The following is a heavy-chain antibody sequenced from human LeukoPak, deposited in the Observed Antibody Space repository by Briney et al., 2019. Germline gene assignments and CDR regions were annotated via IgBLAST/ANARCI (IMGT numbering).Heavy chain of an antibody. J-gene: IGHJ4*02. CDR3: ARDLSGYRDY. V-gene: IGHV4-39*07. CDR2: IYYSGST. D-gene: IGHD2-15*01. Sequence: NASETLSLTRTVSGGSISNSSYYWGWIRQPPGKGLEWIGSIYYSGSTYYNPSLKSRVTMSVDTSKNQFSLKLSSVTAADTAVYYCARDLSGYRDYWGQGTLVTVSS. CDR1: GGSISNSSYY.